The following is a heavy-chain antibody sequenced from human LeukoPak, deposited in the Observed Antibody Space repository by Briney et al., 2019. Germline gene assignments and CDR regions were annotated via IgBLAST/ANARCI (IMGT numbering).Heavy chain of an antibody. CDR2: IYYSGST. J-gene: IGHJ5*02. CDR3: ARQAYTDFWNAFPFDP. CDR1: GASTSAYY. Sequence: SETLSLTCTVSGASTSAYYWSWIRQPPGKGLEWIGYIYYSGSTNYNPSLKSRVTISVDTSKNQFSLKLSSVTAADTAMYYCARQAYTDFWNAFPFDPWGQGTLVTVSS. V-gene: IGHV4-59*08. D-gene: IGHD3-3*01.